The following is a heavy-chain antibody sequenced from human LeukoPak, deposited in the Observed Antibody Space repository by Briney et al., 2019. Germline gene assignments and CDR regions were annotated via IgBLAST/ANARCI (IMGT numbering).Heavy chain of an antibody. V-gene: IGHV4-59*01. CDR2: IYYSGST. J-gene: IGHJ6*02. CDR3: ARDDLYYGMDV. CDR1: GGSISSYY. D-gene: IGHD3-3*01. Sequence: PSETLSLTCTVSGGSISSYYWSWIRQPPGKGLEWIGYIYYSGSTNYNPSLKSRVTISVDTSKNQFSLKLSSVTAADTAVYYCARDDLYYGMDVWGQGTTVTVSS.